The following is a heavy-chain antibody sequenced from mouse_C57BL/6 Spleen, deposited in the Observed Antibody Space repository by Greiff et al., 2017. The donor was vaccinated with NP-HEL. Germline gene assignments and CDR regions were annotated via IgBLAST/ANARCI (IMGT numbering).Heavy chain of an antibody. V-gene: IGHV1-69*01. D-gene: IGHD1-1*01. J-gene: IGHJ1*03. CDR2: IDPSASYT. CDR3: ARYGITTVAHFDV. CDR1: GYTFTSYW. Sequence: QVQLQQPGAELVMPGASVKLSCKASGYTFTSYWMHWVKQRPGQGLEWIGEIDPSASYTNYNQKFKGKSTLNVDKSSSTAYMQLSSLTSEDSAVYYCARYGITTVAHFDVWGTGTTVTVSS.